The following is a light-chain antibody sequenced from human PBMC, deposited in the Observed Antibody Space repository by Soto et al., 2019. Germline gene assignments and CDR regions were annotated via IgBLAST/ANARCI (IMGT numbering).Light chain of an antibody. CDR2: VAS. J-gene: IGKJ1*01. CDR1: QRISGY. V-gene: IGKV3-11*01. Sequence: EIVLTQFPATISLSPGERATLSCSASQRISGYLAWYQQKPGQAPRLLIYVASNRATGIPAMFSVSGSGADYTLPIRSLGPEDFAVYYCQQRSYLQWTFDQGTKVDIK. CDR3: QQRSYLQWT.